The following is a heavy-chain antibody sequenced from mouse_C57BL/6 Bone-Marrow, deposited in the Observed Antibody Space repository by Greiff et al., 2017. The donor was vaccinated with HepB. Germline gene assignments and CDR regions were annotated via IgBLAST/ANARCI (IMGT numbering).Heavy chain of an antibody. Sequence: DVKLQESGPELVKPGASVKMSCKASGYTFTDYNMHWVKQSHGKSLEWIGYINPNNGGTSYNQKFKGKATLTVNKSSSTAYMELRSLTSEDSAVYYCARRTYYDYDEGYFDVWGTGTTVTVSS. D-gene: IGHD2-4*01. CDR3: ARRTYYDYDEGYFDV. CDR1: GYTFTDYN. V-gene: IGHV1-22*01. J-gene: IGHJ1*03. CDR2: INPNNGGT.